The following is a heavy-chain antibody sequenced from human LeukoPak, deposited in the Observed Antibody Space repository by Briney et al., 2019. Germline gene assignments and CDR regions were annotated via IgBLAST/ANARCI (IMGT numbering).Heavy chain of an antibody. Sequence: GGSLRLSCAASGFTVSSNYMSWVRQAPGKGLEWVSVIYSGGSTYYADSVRGRFTISRDNSKNTLYLQMNSLRAEDTAVYYCAGAKATIRQSPLDYWGQGTLVTVSS. CDR3: AGAKATIRQSPLDY. J-gene: IGHJ4*02. V-gene: IGHV3-66*01. CDR1: GFTVSSNY. CDR2: IYSGGST. D-gene: IGHD5-24*01.